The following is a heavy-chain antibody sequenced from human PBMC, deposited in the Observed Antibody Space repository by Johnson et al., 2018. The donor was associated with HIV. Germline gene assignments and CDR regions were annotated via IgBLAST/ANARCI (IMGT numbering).Heavy chain of an antibody. CDR1: GFTFSSYG. Sequence: VQLVESGGGLVQPGGYLRLSCAASGFTFSSYGMSWVRQAPGKGLEWVSAISGSGDNTYYADSVKGRFTISRDRSQNTVYLQMNSLRAEDTAVYYCARVGGTFWRDLAFGIWGQGTMVTVSS. J-gene: IGHJ3*02. D-gene: IGHD3-3*01. CDR3: ARVGGTFWRDLAFGI. V-gene: IGHV3-23*04. CDR2: ISGSGDNT.